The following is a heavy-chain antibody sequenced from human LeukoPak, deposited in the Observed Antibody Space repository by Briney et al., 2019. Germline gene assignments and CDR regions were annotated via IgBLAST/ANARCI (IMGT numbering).Heavy chain of an antibody. CDR2: IYHSGSA. D-gene: IGHD6-19*01. CDR3: ARVASREDSSGWHSDAFDI. Sequence: SETLSLTCTVSGGSIIYYYWSWLRQPPGKGLEWIGYIYHSGSASYNPSLKSRVTISVDTSKNQFSLKLTSVTAADTAVYYCARVASREDSSGWHSDAFDIWSQGTMVTIS. CDR1: GGSIIYYY. J-gene: IGHJ3*02. V-gene: IGHV4-59*12.